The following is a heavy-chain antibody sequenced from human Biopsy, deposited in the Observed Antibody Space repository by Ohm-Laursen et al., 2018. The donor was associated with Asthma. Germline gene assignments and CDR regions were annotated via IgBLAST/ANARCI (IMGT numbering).Heavy chain of an antibody. Sequence: SLRLSCAASGFTFDDYGMSWARQAPGKGLDWVSGINWNGGSTGYADSVKGRFTISRDNAKNSLYLQMNNLRAEDTALYHCGRDMGGFGSGWFPVEFWGQGTLVTVSS. CDR2: INWNGGST. CDR3: GRDMGGFGSGWFPVEF. J-gene: IGHJ4*02. CDR1: GFTFDDYG. V-gene: IGHV3-20*01. D-gene: IGHD6-19*01.